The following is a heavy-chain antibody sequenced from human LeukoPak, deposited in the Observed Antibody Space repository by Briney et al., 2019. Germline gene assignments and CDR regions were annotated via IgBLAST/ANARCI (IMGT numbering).Heavy chain of an antibody. J-gene: IGHJ4*02. Sequence: RRSLRLSCAASGFTFSSYAMHWVRQAPGKGLEWVAVISYDGSNKYYADSVKGRFTISRDNSKNTLYLQMNSLRAEDTAVYYCARELDYGDYVRAFDYWGQGTLVTVSS. CDR2: ISYDGSNK. D-gene: IGHD4-17*01. CDR3: ARELDYGDYVRAFDY. V-gene: IGHV3-30-3*01. CDR1: GFTFSSYA.